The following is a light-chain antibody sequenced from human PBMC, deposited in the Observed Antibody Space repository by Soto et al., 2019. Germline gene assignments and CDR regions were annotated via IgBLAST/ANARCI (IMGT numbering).Light chain of an antibody. J-gene: IGKJ5*01. Sequence: EIVLTQSPGTLSLSPGERATLSCKARQSVSSSYLAWYQQKPGQAPRLLIYGASSRATGIPDRFSGSGSGTDFTLTISRLEPEEFAVYYCQQYGSSLITFGQGTRLEIK. V-gene: IGKV3-20*01. CDR1: QSVSSSY. CDR2: GAS. CDR3: QQYGSSLIT.